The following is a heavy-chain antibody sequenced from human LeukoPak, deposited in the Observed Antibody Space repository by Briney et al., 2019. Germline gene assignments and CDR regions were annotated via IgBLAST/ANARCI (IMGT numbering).Heavy chain of an antibody. Sequence: GGSLRLSCAASGFTFSSYWMHWVRQAPGKGLVWVSRINSDGSSTSYADSVKGRFTISRENAKNTLYLQMNSLRAEDTAVYYCARDSGGDYGLTVVDYWGQGTLVTVSS. V-gene: IGHV3-74*01. D-gene: IGHD4-17*01. CDR2: INSDGSST. CDR3: ARDSGGDYGLTVVDY. J-gene: IGHJ4*02. CDR1: GFTFSSYW.